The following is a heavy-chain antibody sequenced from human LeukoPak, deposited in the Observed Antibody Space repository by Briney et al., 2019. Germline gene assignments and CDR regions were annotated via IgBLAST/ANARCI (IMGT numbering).Heavy chain of an antibody. Sequence: ASVKVSCKASGYTFTSYGITWVRHAPGQGLEWMGWISAYNGNTNYAQKLQGRVTMTTDTSTSTAYMELRSLRSDDTAVYYCARERCIAAAYCGGSGDYWGQGTLVTVSS. CDR1: GYTFTSYG. V-gene: IGHV1-18*01. J-gene: IGHJ4*02. D-gene: IGHD6-13*01. CDR2: ISAYNGNT. CDR3: ARERCIAAAYCGGSGDY.